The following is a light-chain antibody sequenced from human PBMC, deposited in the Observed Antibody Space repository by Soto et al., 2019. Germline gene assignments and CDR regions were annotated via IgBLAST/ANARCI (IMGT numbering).Light chain of an antibody. CDR2: ATS. J-gene: IGKJ5*01. V-gene: IGKV1-39*01. CDR1: RNVSIY. Sequence: EIPLTQSPSSLAASLGDGLTLTCRASRNVSIYLNWSQHKPGKGPTLLIHATSNLQIGVPSRFSGSGSGTEFTLTISSLEPEDFGTYYCQQSYKMPSFGQGTRLEIK. CDR3: QQSYKMPS.